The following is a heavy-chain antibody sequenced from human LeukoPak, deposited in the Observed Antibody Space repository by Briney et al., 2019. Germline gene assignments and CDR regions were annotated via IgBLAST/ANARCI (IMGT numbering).Heavy chain of an antibody. Sequence: PGGSLRLSCAASGFTFSSYWMSWVRQAAGKGLEWVANIKQDGSEKYYVDSVKGRFTISRDNAKNSLYLQMNSLRAEDTAVYYCARLSSSWSPSTFYYYYYMDVWGKGTTVTVSS. J-gene: IGHJ6*03. V-gene: IGHV3-7*01. CDR3: ARLSSSWSPSTFYYYYYMDV. D-gene: IGHD6-13*01. CDR1: GFTFSSYW. CDR2: IKQDGSEK.